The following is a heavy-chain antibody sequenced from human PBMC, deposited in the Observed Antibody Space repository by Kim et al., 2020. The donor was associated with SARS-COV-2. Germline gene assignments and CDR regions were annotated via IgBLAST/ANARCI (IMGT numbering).Heavy chain of an antibody. Sequence: GGSLRLSCAASGFTFSSYWMSWVRQAPGKGLEWVANIKQDGSEKYYVDSVKGRFTISRDNAKNSLYLQMNSLRAEDTAVYYCAREKEDSSSSAGSYYYYGMDVWGQGTTVTVSS. CDR1: GFTFSSYW. V-gene: IGHV3-7*01. D-gene: IGHD6-6*01. J-gene: IGHJ6*02. CDR3: AREKEDSSSSAGSYYYYGMDV. CDR2: IKQDGSEK.